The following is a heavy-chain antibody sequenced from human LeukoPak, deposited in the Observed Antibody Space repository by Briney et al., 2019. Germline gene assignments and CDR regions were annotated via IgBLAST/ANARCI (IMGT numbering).Heavy chain of an antibody. CDR3: ARHPYGDYDVGDV. CDR2: ISTRSSTI. CDR1: GFTFSGYS. J-gene: IGHJ6*04. D-gene: IGHD4-17*01. Sequence: PGGSLRLSCAASGFTFSGYSMNWVRQAPGKGLEWVSYISTRSSTIYYADSVKGRFTISRDNAKNSLYLQMNSLRAEDTAVYYCARHPYGDYDVGDVWGKGTTVPVSS. V-gene: IGHV3-48*01.